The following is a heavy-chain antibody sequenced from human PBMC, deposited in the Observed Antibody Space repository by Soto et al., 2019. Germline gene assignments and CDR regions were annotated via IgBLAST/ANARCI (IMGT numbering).Heavy chain of an antibody. CDR2: MFYSGSP. CDR1: GGSISSYY. CDR3: ACLSNSFHHYVMAV. V-gene: IGHV4-59*01. D-gene: IGHD6-6*01. J-gene: IGHJ6*01. Sequence: SETLSLTCTVSGGSISSYYWSWIRQPPGKGLEYIGYMFYSGSPNYNPSLKSRVTMSVDTSTNQFSLKLSSVTAADTAVYYCACLSNSFHHYVMAVPARRTTVTGSS.